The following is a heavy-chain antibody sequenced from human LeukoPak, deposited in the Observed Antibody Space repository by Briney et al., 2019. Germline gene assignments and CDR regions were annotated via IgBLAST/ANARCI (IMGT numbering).Heavy chain of an antibody. CDR2: IYYSGST. J-gene: IGHJ3*02. Sequence: SETLSLTCTVSGGSISSSSYYWGWIRQPPGKGLEWIGSIYYSGSTYYNPSLKSRVTISVDTSKNQFSLKLSSVTAADTAVYYCARGDSWGAFDIWGQGTMVTVSS. V-gene: IGHV4-39*07. CDR1: GGSISSSSYY. D-gene: IGHD3-16*01. CDR3: ARGDSWGAFDI.